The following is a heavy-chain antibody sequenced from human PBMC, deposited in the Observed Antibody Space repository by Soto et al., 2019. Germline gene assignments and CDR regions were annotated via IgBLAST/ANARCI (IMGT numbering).Heavy chain of an antibody. CDR2: SHPNSGDT. CDR1: GYTLTAYY. CDR3: ARADGSGGSCYTCDN. D-gene: IGHD2-15*01. Sequence: QVQLVQSGAEVRKPGASVKVSCKASGYTLTAYYRHWVRQAPGQGLDWVGWSHPNSGDTNYAQTFQGRVTLTRDKAISTAYMDLKRLNFDDTAVYYCARADGSGGSCYTCDNWGQGTMVTVSS. J-gene: IGHJ4*01. V-gene: IGHV1-2*02.